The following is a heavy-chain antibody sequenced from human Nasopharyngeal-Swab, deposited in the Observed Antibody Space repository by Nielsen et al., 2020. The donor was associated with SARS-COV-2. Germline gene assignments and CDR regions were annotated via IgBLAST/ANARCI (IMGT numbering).Heavy chain of an antibody. D-gene: IGHD5-24*01. CDR3: ARKMYYFHAMDV. Sequence: RRECPGKALEWLAHFFSTGEPSYSSSLKRRLTVSEDTSKSQVVLTMTNMDPADTATYYCARKMYYFHAMDVWGQGTTVTVSS. J-gene: IGHJ6*02. V-gene: IGHV2-26*01. CDR2: FFSTGEP.